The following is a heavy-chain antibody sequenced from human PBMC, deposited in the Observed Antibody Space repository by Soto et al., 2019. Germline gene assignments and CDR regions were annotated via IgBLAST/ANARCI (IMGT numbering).Heavy chain of an antibody. V-gene: IGHV3-33*01. Sequence: ESGGGVVQPGRSLRLSCAASGFTFSSYGMHWVRQAPGKGLEWVAVIWYDGSNKYYADSVKGRFTISRDNSKNTLYLQMNSLRAEDTAVYYCARGFLYYYFDYWGQGTLVTVSS. CDR2: IWYDGSNK. CDR3: ARGFLYYYFDY. CDR1: GFTFSSYG. D-gene: IGHD2-21*01. J-gene: IGHJ4*02.